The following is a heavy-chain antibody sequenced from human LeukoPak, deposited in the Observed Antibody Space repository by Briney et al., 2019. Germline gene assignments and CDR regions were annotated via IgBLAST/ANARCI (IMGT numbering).Heavy chain of an antibody. CDR2: IDTSGSSI. CDR1: GFSFSSYR. CDR3: ARWGTYSSLYYFDY. Sequence: PGGSLRLSCAASGFSFSSYRMNWVRQAPGKGLEWVSYIDTSGSSIYYADSVKGRFTISRDNAKNSLYLQMNSLRAEDTAVYYCARWGTYSSLYYFDYWGQGTLVTVSS. D-gene: IGHD6-13*01. J-gene: IGHJ4*02. V-gene: IGHV3-48*04.